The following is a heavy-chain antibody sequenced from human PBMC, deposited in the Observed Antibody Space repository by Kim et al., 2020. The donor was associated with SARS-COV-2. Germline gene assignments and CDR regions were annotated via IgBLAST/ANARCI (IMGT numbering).Heavy chain of an antibody. Sequence: DSYTNYSPSFQGHVTISADKSISTAYLQWSSLKASDTAMYYCATLKRIPDWGQGTLVTVSS. CDR2: DSYT. J-gene: IGHJ4*02. V-gene: IGHV5-10-1*01. CDR3: ATLKRIPD. D-gene: IGHD6-25*01.